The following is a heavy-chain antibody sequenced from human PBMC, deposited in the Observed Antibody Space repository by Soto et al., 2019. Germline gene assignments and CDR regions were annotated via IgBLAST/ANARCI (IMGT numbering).Heavy chain of an antibody. CDR2: IWYDGSNK. D-gene: IGHD4-17*01. Sequence: GGALRLSCAASGFTFSRYGMHWVRQAPGKGLEWVAVIWYDGSNKYYADSVKGRFTISRDNSKNTLYLQMNSLRAEDTAVYYCARDSDYGDYGNNDAFDIWGQGTMVTVSS. CDR3: ARDSDYGDYGNNDAFDI. V-gene: IGHV3-33*01. CDR1: GFTFSRYG. J-gene: IGHJ3*02.